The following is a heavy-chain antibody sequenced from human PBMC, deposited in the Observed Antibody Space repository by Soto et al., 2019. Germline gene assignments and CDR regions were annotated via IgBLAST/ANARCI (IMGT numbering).Heavy chain of an antibody. V-gene: IGHV1-8*01. J-gene: IGHJ4*02. CDR2: MNPNTGDT. CDR3: ARGDGYSFEY. D-gene: IGHD4-4*01. Sequence: QVQLVQSGAEVKKPGASVKVACKASGYTFISYDMNWVRQATGQGLEWMGWMNPNTGDTGYAQKFQGRVTMTRNTSITTANLELSSLRSDDTAVSFCARGDGYSFEYWGPGTLVTVSS. CDR1: GYTFISYD.